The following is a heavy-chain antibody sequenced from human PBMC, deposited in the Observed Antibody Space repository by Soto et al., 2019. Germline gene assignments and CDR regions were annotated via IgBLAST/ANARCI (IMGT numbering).Heavy chain of an antibody. CDR1: GFTFSSYA. CDR3: ARSYYDFWSGYQRYYYYCYGMDV. V-gene: IGHV3-30-3*01. CDR2: ISYDGSNK. D-gene: IGHD3-3*01. J-gene: IGHJ6*02. Sequence: GGSLRLSCAASGFTFSSYAMHWVRQAPGKGLEWVAVISYDGSNKYYADSVKGRFTISRDNSKNTLYLQMNSLRAEDTAVYYYARSYYDFWSGYQRYYYYCYGMDVWGQGTTVTVSS.